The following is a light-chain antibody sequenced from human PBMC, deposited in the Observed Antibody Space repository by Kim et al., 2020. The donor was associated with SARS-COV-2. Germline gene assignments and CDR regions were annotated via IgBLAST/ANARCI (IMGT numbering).Light chain of an antibody. J-gene: IGKJ4*01. V-gene: IGKV3-20*01. CDR2: GAS. Sequence: SPGERATLTCRANQTISSSSLDWYQQKPGQPPRLLIYGASSRDTGIPDRVSGSGSGTDFTLTISRLEPEDFAVYYCQQYVSSPCTFGGGTKVDIK. CDR3: QQYVSSPCT. CDR1: QTISSSS.